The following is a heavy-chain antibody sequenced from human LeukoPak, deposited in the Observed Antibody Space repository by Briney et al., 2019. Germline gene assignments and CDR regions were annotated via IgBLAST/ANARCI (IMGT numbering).Heavy chain of an antibody. J-gene: IGHJ5*02. CDR2: IYNGDTT. CDR1: GFTSRNSV. CDR3: ARDRAAADP. Sequence: GGSLRLSCAASGFTSRNSVMSWVRQAPGKGLEWVSVIYNGDTTYYADSVKGRFTVFRDNPRNTLYLQMNSLRAEDTAVYYCARDRAAADPWGQGTLVTVSS. D-gene: IGHD6-13*01. V-gene: IGHV3-53*01.